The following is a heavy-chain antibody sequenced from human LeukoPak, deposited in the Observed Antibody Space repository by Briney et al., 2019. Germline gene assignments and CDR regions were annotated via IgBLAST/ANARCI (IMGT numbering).Heavy chain of an antibody. CDR3: ARQYSGYDA. CDR2: IYPADSDT. CDR1: GYRFTTYW. J-gene: IGHJ5*02. D-gene: IGHD5-12*01. Sequence: GESLKISCEGSGYRFTTYWIGWVRQIPGKGLEWMGIIYPADSDTRYSPSFQGQVTISADKSISTAYLQWSSLKASDTAMYYCARQYSGYDAWGQGTLVTVSS. V-gene: IGHV5-51*01.